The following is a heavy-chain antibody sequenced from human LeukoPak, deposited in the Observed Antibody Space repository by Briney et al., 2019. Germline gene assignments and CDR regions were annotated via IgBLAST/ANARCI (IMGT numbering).Heavy chain of an antibody. V-gene: IGHV4-31*03. CDR3: AGWGSPGTFDY. CDR2: NYYSGST. D-gene: IGHD3-16*01. CDR1: GGSISSGGYY. J-gene: IGHJ4*02. Sequence: SETLSLTCTVSGGSISSGGYYWSWLRQHPGKGLEWIVYNYYSGSTYYNPSLKSRVTISVDTSKNQFSLKLSSVTAADTAVYYCAGWGSPGTFDYWGQGALVTVSS.